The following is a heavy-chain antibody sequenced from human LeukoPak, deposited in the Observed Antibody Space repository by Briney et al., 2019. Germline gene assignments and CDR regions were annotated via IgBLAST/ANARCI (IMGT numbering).Heavy chain of an antibody. CDR1: GGSISAIPYY. CDR3: ARSHFYGSGVDS. V-gene: IGHV4-39*01. Sequence: TSETLSLTCTISGGSISAIPYYWGWIRQPPGKGLEWIGSVYYPGSPYYSPSLKTRVTISVDTPKNQFSLKLSSVTAADTAVYFCARSHFYGSGVDSWGQGTLVTVSS. CDR2: VYYPGSP. J-gene: IGHJ5*01. D-gene: IGHD3-10*01.